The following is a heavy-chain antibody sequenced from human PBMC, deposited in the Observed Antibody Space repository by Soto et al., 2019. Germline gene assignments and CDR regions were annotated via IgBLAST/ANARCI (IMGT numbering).Heavy chain of an antibody. V-gene: IGHV3-74*01. CDR2: IDKDGSVT. J-gene: IGHJ4*02. CDR3: AREGVGPGERFCDF. CDR1: GFTFSKYW. D-gene: IGHD1-26*01. Sequence: EVQLVESGGGLVQPGESLRLSCVVSGFTFSKYWMHWVRQVPGKGLVWVSRIDKDGSVTSYADTVKGRFTISRDNAKNTVYLQMNSLRDEETAVYYCAREGVGPGERFCDFWGQGTLVTVSS.